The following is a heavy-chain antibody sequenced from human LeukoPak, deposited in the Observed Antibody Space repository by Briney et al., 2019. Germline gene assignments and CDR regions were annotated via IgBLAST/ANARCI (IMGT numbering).Heavy chain of an antibody. V-gene: IGHV4-39*01. D-gene: IGHD2-2*01. CDR3: ARRTNCSSTSCFDY. CDR1: GGSISSSSYF. CDR2: ISYSGST. Sequence: SETLSLTCSVSGGSISSSSYFWGWIRQPPEKVLELIASISYSGSTYYNPSLKSRVTISVDTSKKQFSLNVNSVTAEDTAVYYCARRTNCSSTSCFDYWGQGTLVTVSS. J-gene: IGHJ4*02.